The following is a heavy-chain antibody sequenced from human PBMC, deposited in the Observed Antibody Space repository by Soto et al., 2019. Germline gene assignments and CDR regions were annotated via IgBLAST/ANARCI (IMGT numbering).Heavy chain of an antibody. V-gene: IGHV4-30-4*01. CDR2: IFHSGTT. CDR1: GGSISSADYF. CDR3: AREPYLPKARNDF. Sequence: QVHLQESGPGLVKPSQTLSLTCSVSGGSISSADYFWTWIRQSPGKGVEWMGYIFHSGTTYYNPSLKCRLIISIENSKNQFSLRLTSVTAADSAVYFCAREPYLPKARNDFWGQGTRVTVSS. J-gene: IGHJ4*02.